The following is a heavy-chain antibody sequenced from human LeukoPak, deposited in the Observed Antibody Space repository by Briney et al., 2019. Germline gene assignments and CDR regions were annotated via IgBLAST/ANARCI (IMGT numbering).Heavy chain of an antibody. D-gene: IGHD3-10*01. CDR1: GFTFSSYA. CDR3: AKDVLLWFGELSY. Sequence: SGGSLRLSCAASGFTFSSYAMSWVRQAPGMGLEWVSAISGSGGSTYYADSVKGRFTISRDNSKNTLYLQMNSLRAEDTAVYYCAKDVLLWFGELSYWGQGTLVTVSS. CDR2: ISGSGGST. J-gene: IGHJ4*02. V-gene: IGHV3-23*01.